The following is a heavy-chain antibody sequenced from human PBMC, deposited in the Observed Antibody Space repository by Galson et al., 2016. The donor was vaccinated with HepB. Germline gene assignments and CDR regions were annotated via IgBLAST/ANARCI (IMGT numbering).Heavy chain of an antibody. CDR2: VPHYGNNK. V-gene: IGHV3-30-3*01. Sequence: SLRLSCAASGFTFRSYPMHWVRQAPGKGLEWVTVVPHYGNNKYYADSVKGRFTVSRDNSKSTVNLHINSIGPEDTAVYSCARDLGGYSGYGGNYFGMDVWGQGTTVTVS. D-gene: IGHD5-12*01. CDR3: ARDLGGYSGYGGNYFGMDV. J-gene: IGHJ6*02. CDR1: GFTFRSYP.